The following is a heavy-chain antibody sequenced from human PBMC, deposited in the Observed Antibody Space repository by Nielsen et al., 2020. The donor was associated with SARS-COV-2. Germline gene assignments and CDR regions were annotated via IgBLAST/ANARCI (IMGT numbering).Heavy chain of an antibody. Sequence: SVKVSCKASGGTFSSYAISWVRQAPGQGLEWMGGIIPIFGTANYAQKFQGRVTITADESTSTAYMELSSLRSEDTAVYYCARRENDILTGYQNDVWGKGTTVTVSS. V-gene: IGHV1-69*13. CDR2: IIPIFGTA. CDR3: ARRENDILTGYQNDV. J-gene: IGHJ6*04. D-gene: IGHD3-9*01. CDR1: GGTFSSYA.